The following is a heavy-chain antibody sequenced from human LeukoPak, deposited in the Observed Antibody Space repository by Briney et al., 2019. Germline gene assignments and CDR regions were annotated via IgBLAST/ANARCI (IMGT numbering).Heavy chain of an antibody. D-gene: IGHD6-13*01. CDR2: VYYSGST. CDR1: GGSISSYY. J-gene: IGHJ4*02. CDR3: ARSGSSWYVRLAVY. V-gene: IGHV4-59*01. Sequence: PSETLSLTCTVSGGSISSYYWSWIRQPPGKGLEWIGYVYYSGSTNYNPSLKSRVTISVDTSKNQFSLKLTSVTAEDTAVYYCARSGSSWYVRLAVYWGQGTLVTVSS.